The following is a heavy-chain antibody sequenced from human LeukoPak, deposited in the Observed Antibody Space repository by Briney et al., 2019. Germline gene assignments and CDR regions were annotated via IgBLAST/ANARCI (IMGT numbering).Heavy chain of an antibody. CDR1: GGTFISYA. V-gene: IGHV1-69*01. D-gene: IGHD3-3*01. CDR2: IIPIFGTA. J-gene: IGHJ3*02. Sequence: GASVKVSCKASGGTFISYAISWVRQAPGRGLEWMGGIIPIFGTANYAQKFQGRVTITADESTSTAYMELSSLRSEDTAVYYCARDQARFSEWLNAFDIWGQGTMVTVSS. CDR3: ARDQARFSEWLNAFDI.